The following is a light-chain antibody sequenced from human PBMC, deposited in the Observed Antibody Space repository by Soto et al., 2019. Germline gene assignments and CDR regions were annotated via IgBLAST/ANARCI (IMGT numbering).Light chain of an antibody. CDR2: DVS. J-gene: IGLJ2*01. Sequence: QSVLTQPASVSGSPGQSITISCTGTSSDVGGYNYVSWYQQHPGKAPKLMIFDVSNRPSGDSTRFSGSKSGNTASLTISGLQAEDEADYYCSSYSSSSTPVVFGGGTKLTVL. CDR1: SSDVGGYNY. V-gene: IGLV2-14*01. CDR3: SSYSSSSTPVV.